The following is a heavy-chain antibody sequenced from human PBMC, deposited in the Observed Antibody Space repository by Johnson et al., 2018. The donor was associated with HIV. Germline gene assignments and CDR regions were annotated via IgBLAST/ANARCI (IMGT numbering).Heavy chain of an antibody. CDR2: ISSSDSAI. V-gene: IGHV3-48*04. J-gene: IGHJ3*02. CDR1: GFTFDDYG. CDR3: ARSVNAGRPFDI. Sequence: VQLVESGGGVVRPGRSLRLSCAASGFTFDDYGMTWVRQPPGKGLEWVSYISSSDSAIWYADSVKGRFTVSRDNAKNSLYLQMNSLRAEDTAVYYCARSVNAGRPFDIWGQGTLVTVSS. D-gene: IGHD2-8*01.